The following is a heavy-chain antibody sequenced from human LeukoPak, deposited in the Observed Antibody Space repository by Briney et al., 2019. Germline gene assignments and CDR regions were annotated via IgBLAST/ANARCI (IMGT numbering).Heavy chain of an antibody. J-gene: IGHJ6*03. CDR3: ARVSWFPGTSYYYVDV. CDR1: GGSISSSNW. CDR2: IYHSGST. V-gene: IGHV4-4*02. Sequence: SGTLSLTCAVSGGSISSSNWWSWVRQPPGKGLEWIGEIYHSGSTNYNPSLKSRVTISVDTSKNQFSLKLSSVTAADTAVYYCARVSWFPGTSYYYVDVWGKGTPVTVSS. D-gene: IGHD1-1*01.